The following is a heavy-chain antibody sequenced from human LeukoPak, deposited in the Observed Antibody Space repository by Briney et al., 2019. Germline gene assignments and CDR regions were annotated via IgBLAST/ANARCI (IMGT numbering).Heavy chain of an antibody. V-gene: IGHV3-74*01. D-gene: IGHD2-2*01. J-gene: IGHJ4*02. CDR3: ARWGPYCSSTSCYGLGY. CDR2: INTDGSNT. CDR1: GFPFSSYW. Sequence: GSLRLSCAASGFPFSSYWMHWVRQAPGKGLVWVSRINTDGSNTGYADSVKGRFTISRDNAKNMLYLQMNSLRAEDTAVYYCARWGPYCSSTSCYGLGYWGQGTLVTVSS.